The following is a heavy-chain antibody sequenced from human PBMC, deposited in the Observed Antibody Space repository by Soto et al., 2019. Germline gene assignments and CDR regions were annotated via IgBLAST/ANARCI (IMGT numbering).Heavy chain of an antibody. CDR2: INTYNGNT. CDR1: GYTFTSHG. Sequence: VQLVQSGVEVKKPGASVKVSCKASGYTFTSHGISWVRQAPGQGLEWMGWINTYNGNTNYAQKGQGRVTMTTEPSTSTAYMELRSLRSDDTAVYYCARDLLYSTRSTVRFDIWGQGTMLTVSS. D-gene: IGHD6-13*01. V-gene: IGHV1-18*01. J-gene: IGHJ3*02. CDR3: ARDLLYSTRSTVRFDI.